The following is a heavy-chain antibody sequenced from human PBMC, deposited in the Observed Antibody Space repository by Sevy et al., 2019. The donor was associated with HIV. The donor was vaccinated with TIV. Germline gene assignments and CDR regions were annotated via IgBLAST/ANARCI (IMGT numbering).Heavy chain of an antibody. CDR1: GYPFTSYG. V-gene: IGHV1-18*01. CDR2: ISPYKGNT. D-gene: IGHD3-16*01. CDR3: ARDRDYDYIWGTFPYRDC. J-gene: IGHJ4*02. Sequence: ASVKVSCKASGYPFTSYGITWVRQAPGQGLDWLGWISPYKGNTNYAQKLQGRVTMTTDTSTLTAYMELRSLRPDDTDVYYCARDRDYDYIWGTFPYRDCWGQGTLVTVSS.